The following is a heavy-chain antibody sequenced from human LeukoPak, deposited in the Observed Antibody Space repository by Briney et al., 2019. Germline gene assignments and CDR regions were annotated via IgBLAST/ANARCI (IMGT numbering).Heavy chain of an antibody. J-gene: IGHJ6*03. CDR1: GYTFTSYG. CDR2: ISAYNGNT. Sequence: ASVKVSCKASGYTFTSYGISWVRQAPGQGLEWMGWISAYNGNTNYAQKLQGRVTITTDESTSTAYMELSSLRSEDTAVYYCASYSGGGSYYYMDVWGKGTTVTVSS. V-gene: IGHV1-18*01. CDR3: ASYSGGGSYYYMDV. D-gene: IGHD3-16*01.